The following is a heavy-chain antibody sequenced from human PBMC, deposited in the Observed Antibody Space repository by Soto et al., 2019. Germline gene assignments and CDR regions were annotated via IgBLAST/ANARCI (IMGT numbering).Heavy chain of an antibody. CDR1: GFTFSNYA. J-gene: IGHJ4*02. CDR2: ITGSGGST. CDR3: PKGSANVSPYYFDF. V-gene: IGHV3-23*01. Sequence: EVQLLESGGGLVQPGGSLRLSCAASGFTFSNYAMGWVRQAPGKGLEWVSAITGSGGSTYYADSVKGRFTISRDNSKNSLHLQMNSLRAEDTAVYYCPKGSANVSPYYFDFWGQGTLVTVSS.